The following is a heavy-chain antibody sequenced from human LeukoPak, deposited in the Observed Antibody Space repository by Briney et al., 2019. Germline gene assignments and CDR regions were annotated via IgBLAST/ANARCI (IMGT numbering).Heavy chain of an antibody. D-gene: IGHD3-22*01. J-gene: IGHJ3*02. V-gene: IGHV1-8*01. Sequence: ASVKVSCKASGYTFTSYDINWVRQATGQGLEWMGWMNPNSGNTGYAQKFQGRVTMTRNTSISTAYMELSSLRAEDTAVYYCAKEDSGYSNAFDIWGQGTMVTVSS. CDR3: AKEDSGYSNAFDI. CDR2: MNPNSGNT. CDR1: GYTFTSYD.